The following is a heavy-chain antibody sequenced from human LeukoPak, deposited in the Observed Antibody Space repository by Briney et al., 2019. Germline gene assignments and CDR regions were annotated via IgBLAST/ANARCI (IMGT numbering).Heavy chain of an antibody. Sequence: PGGSLRLSCAASGFTFSSYGMHWVRQAPGKGLEWVAFIRYDGSNKYYADSVKGRFTISRHNSKNTLYLQMNSLRAEDTAVYYCAKEGGYNYGSDYWGQGTLVTVSS. CDR1: GFTFSSYG. J-gene: IGHJ4*02. CDR3: AKEGGYNYGSDY. V-gene: IGHV3-30*02. CDR2: IRYDGSNK. D-gene: IGHD5-18*01.